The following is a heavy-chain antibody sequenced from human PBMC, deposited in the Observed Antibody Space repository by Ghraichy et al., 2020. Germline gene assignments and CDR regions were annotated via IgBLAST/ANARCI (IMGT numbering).Heavy chain of an antibody. Sequence: GGSLRLSCAASGFIFTPYGIHWVRYAPGQGLEWVAVISYDGSNKYYADSVKGRFTISRDNSKNTLYLQMNSLRAEDTAVYYCAGYSSSWYLNGGQGTLVTVSS. CDR3: AGYSSSWYLN. V-gene: IGHV3-30*03. D-gene: IGHD6-13*01. J-gene: IGHJ4*02. CDR1: GFIFTPYG. CDR2: ISYDGSNK.